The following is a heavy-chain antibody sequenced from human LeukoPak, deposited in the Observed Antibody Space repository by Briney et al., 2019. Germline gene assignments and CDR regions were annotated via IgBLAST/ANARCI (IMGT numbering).Heavy chain of an antibody. J-gene: IGHJ4*02. D-gene: IGHD3-10*01. V-gene: IGHV5-51*01. CDR3: ATLRGYYGSGSYDY. CDR1: GYKFSSYL. CDR2: IYPGDSDT. Sequence: GESLKISCEGSGYKFSSYLIAWVRQMPGKGLEWMGIIYPGDSDTRYSPSFQGQVTISADKSISTAYLQWSSLKASDTAMYYCATLRGYYGSGSYDYWGQGTLVTVSS.